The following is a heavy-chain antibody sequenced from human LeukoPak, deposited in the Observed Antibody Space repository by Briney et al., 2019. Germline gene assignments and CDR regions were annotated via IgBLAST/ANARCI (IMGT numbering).Heavy chain of an antibody. J-gene: IGHJ5*02. Sequence: PSETLSLTCTVSGGSISSSSYYWGWIRQPPGKGLEWIGSIYYSGSTYYNPSLKSRVTISVDTSKNQFSLKLSSVTAADTAVYYCARDEWFGDIDDWFDPWGQGTLVTVSS. CDR2: IYYSGST. CDR3: ARDEWFGDIDDWFDP. CDR1: GGSISSSSYY. D-gene: IGHD3-10*01. V-gene: IGHV4-39*07.